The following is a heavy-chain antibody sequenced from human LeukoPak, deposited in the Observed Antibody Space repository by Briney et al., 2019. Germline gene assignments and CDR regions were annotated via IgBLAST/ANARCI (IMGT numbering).Heavy chain of an antibody. Sequence: PGGSLRLSCAASGFTFSNAWMSWVRQAPGKGLEWVGRIKSKTDGGTTDYAAPVKGRFTISRDHSKNTLYLQMNSLKTEDTAVYYCTTAYYGSSGYLFDYWGQGTLVTVSS. J-gene: IGHJ4*02. V-gene: IGHV3-15*01. CDR2: IKSKTDGGTT. CDR3: TTAYYGSSGYLFDY. CDR1: GFTFSNAW. D-gene: IGHD3-22*01.